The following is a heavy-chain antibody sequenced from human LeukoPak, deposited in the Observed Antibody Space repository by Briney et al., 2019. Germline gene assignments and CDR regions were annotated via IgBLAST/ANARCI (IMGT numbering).Heavy chain of an antibody. Sequence: ASVKASCKASGYTFTDYAIHWVRQAPGQGLEWMGWVTPKNGDTSYTPKFQGRVTMTRDTSISTAHMELSRLTSDDTAIYYCAREIVHSGGDCWGQGTLVIVSS. V-gene: IGHV1-2*02. CDR2: VTPKNGDT. CDR1: GYTFTDYA. CDR3: AREIVHSGGDC. D-gene: IGHD1-26*01. J-gene: IGHJ4*02.